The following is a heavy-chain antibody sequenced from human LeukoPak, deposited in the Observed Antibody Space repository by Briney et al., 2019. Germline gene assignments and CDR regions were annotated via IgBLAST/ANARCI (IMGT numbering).Heavy chain of an antibody. Sequence: ASVKVSCKASGYSFSDYYMHWVRRAPGHGREGMGIINPSGVTSSTQDLYGRVTLTRDMSMGTFYMELTSLRAEDTAVYYCARDLTTQSRREGIFDYWGQGTMVTVSS. V-gene: IGHV1-46*01. D-gene: IGHD5-24*01. J-gene: IGHJ4*02. CDR1: GYSFSDYY. CDR3: ARDLTTQSRREGIFDY. CDR2: INPSGVT.